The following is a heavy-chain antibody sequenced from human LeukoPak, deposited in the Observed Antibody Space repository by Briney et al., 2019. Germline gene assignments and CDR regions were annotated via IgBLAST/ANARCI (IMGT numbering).Heavy chain of an antibody. CDR1: GFTFSSYA. CDR3: AKGDLFWSGYEGFDP. J-gene: IGHJ5*02. Sequence: GASLRLSCAASGFTFSSYAMSWVRQAPGKGLEWVSAISGSGGSTYYADSEKGRFTISRDNSKNTLYLQMNSLRAEDTAVYYCAKGDLFWSGYEGFDPWGQGTLVTVSS. CDR2: ISGSGGST. V-gene: IGHV3-23*01. D-gene: IGHD3-3*01.